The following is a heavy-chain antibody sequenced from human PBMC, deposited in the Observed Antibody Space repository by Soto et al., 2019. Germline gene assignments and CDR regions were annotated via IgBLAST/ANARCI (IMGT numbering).Heavy chain of an antibody. CDR2: IYWDDDK. D-gene: IGHD3-10*01. J-gene: IGHJ5*02. CDR1: GFSLSTTGVG. Sequence: QITLKESGPTLVKPTQTLTLTCSFSGFSLSTTGVGVGWIRQPPGKALEWLALIYWDDDKRYSPSLKSRLINTKGTPQNLRIPTMTNMDPVDTATYYCAQRLPHYGLGRERGNLFDPWGQGTLVIVSS. V-gene: IGHV2-5*02. CDR3: AQRLPHYGLGRERGNLFDP.